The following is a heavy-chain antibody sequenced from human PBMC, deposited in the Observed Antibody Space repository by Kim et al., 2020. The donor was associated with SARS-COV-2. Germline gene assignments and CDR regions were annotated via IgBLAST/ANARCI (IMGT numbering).Heavy chain of an antibody. CDR3: ARGYDY. Sequence: PTRGRTNYAQKFQGRDTITRDTSIGTAYMELSRLRSDDTAVYYCARGYDYWGQGTLVTVSS. J-gene: IGHJ4*02. V-gene: IGHV1-2*02. CDR2: PTRGRT.